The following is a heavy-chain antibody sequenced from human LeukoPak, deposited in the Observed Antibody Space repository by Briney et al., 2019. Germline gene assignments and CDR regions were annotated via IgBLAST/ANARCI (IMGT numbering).Heavy chain of an antibody. D-gene: IGHD5-12*01. CDR3: ARGTINNWFDP. CDR2: IYYSGST. J-gene: IGHJ5*02. CDR1: GGSISSYY. Sequence: PSETLSLTCTVSGGSISSYYWSWIRQPAGKGLEWIGYIYYSGSTYYNPSLKSRVTISVDTSKNQFSLKLSSVTAADTAVYYCARGTINNWFDPWGQGTLVTVSS. V-gene: IGHV4-59*06.